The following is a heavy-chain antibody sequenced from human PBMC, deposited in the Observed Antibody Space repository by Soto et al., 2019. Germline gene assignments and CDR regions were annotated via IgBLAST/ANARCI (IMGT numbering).Heavy chain of an antibody. V-gene: IGHV1-2*02. J-gene: IGHJ6*02. CDR2: NNPNSGGT. Sequence: ASVKVSCKASGYTFTGYYMHWVRQAPGQGLEWMGWNNPNSGGTNYAQKFQGRVTMTRDTSISTAYMELSRLRSDDTAVYYCARAYDFWSGYFLDVWGQGTTVTVSS. CDR1: GYTFTGYY. CDR3: ARAYDFWSGYFLDV. D-gene: IGHD3-3*01.